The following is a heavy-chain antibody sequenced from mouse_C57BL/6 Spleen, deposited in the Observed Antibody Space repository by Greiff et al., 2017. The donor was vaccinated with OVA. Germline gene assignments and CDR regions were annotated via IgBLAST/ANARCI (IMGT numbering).Heavy chain of an antibody. CDR3: ARSGLYYFDY. D-gene: IGHD3-3*01. CDR1: GYTFTSYW. J-gene: IGHJ2*01. Sequence: VQLQQPGAELVKPGASVKLSCKASGYTFTSYWMQWVKQRPGQGLEWIGEIDPSDSYTNYNQKFKGKATLTVDTSSSSAYMQLSSLTSEDSAVYYSARSGLYYFDYWGQGTTLTVSS. CDR2: IDPSDSYT. V-gene: IGHV1-50*01.